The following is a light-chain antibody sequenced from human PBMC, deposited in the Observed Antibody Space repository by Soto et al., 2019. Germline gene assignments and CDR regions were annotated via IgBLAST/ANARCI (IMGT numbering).Light chain of an antibody. J-gene: IGKJ1*01. Sequence: IVMTQSPATLSVSPGERATLSCRASQSVSSYLAWYQQKPGQAPRLLIYGASTRATGIPARFSGSGSGTEFTLTISSLQSEDFAVYYCQHYYNWPRTFGQGTK. CDR2: GAS. CDR1: QSVSSY. CDR3: QHYYNWPRT. V-gene: IGKV3-15*01.